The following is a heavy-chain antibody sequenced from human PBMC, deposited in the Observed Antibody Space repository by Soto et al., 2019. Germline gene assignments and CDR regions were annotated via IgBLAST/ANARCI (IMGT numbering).Heavy chain of an antibody. J-gene: IGHJ4*02. Sequence: QVQLQESGPGLVKPSQTLSLTCTVSGDSMTTVGYYWTWIRQHPGQGLEWIGFISYSGSTYYSSSLKGRFATSADTSKHQYSLKLNSVTAADTAVYYCTRGDYWGQGTLVTVAS. CDR3: TRGDY. CDR2: ISYSGST. V-gene: IGHV4-31*03. CDR1: GDSMTTVGYY.